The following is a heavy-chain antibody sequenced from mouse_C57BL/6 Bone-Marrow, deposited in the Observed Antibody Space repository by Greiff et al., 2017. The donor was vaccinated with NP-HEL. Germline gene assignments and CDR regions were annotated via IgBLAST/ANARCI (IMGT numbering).Heavy chain of an antibody. D-gene: IGHD2-2*01. J-gene: IGHJ4*01. CDR3: AITMVTKYYAMDY. CDR2: ISYSGST. CDR1: GYSITSDY. Sequence: EVMLVESGPGLAKPSQTLSLTCSVTGYSITSDYWNWIRKFPGNKLEYMGYISYSGSTYYNPSLKSRISITRDTSKNQYYLQLNSVTTEDTATYYCAITMVTKYYAMDYWGQGTSVTVSS. V-gene: IGHV3-8*01.